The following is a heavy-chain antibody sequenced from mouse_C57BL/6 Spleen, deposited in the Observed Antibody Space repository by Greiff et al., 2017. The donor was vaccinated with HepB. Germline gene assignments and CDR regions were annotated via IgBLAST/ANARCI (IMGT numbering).Heavy chain of an antibody. J-gene: IGHJ3*01. CDR2: IDPSDSYT. Sequence: QVQLQQSGAELVMPGASVKLSCKASGYTFTSYWMPWVKQRPGQGLEWIGEIDPSDSYTNYNQKFKGKSTLTVDKSSSTAYMQLSSLASEDSAVYYCARRGCAYWGQGTLVTVAA. V-gene: IGHV1-69*01. CDR1: GYTFTSYW. CDR3: ARRGCAY.